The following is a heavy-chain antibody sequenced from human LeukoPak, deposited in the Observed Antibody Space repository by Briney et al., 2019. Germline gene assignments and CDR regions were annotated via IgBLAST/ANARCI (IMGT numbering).Heavy chain of an antibody. Sequence: GGSLRLSCAASGFTFSNAWMSWVRQAPGKGLEWVGRIKSKTDGGTTDYAAPVKGRFTISRDDSKNTLYLQMNSLKTEDTAVYYCTTTGDYGGNSNFDYWGQGTLVTVSS. D-gene: IGHD4-23*01. J-gene: IGHJ4*02. V-gene: IGHV3-15*01. CDR1: GFTFSNAW. CDR2: IKSKTDGGTT. CDR3: TTTGDYGGNSNFDY.